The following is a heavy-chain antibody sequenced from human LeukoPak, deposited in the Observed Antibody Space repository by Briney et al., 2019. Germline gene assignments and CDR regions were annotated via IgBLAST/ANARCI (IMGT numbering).Heavy chain of an antibody. Sequence: SETLSLTCTVSGDSIRSYYWSWIRQPPGKGLEWIGNIHYSGSTKYSSSHKSRVTISVDTSNNQFSLRVTSLTAADTAVYYCARLGALHDAFDVWGQGTLVTVSS. CDR2: IHYSGST. CDR3: ARLGALHDAFDV. J-gene: IGHJ3*01. V-gene: IGHV4-59*12. D-gene: IGHD3-16*01. CDR1: GDSIRSYY.